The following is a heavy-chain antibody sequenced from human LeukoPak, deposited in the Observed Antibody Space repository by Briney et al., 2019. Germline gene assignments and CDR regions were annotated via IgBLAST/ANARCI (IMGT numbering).Heavy chain of an antibody. J-gene: IGHJ5*02. CDR3: AKDQGGSSWYSS. CDR1: GFTFSSYA. D-gene: IGHD6-13*01. V-gene: IGHV3-23*01. Sequence: GGSLRLSCAASGFTFSSYAMSWVRQAPGKGLEWVTAVSGSGGTTYYADSVKGRFTISRDNSKNTLYLQMNSLRAEDTAVYYCAKDQGGSSWYSSWGQGTLVTVSS. CDR2: VSGSGGTT.